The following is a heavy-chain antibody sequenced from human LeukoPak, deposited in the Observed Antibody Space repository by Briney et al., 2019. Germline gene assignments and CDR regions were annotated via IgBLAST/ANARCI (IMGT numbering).Heavy chain of an antibody. J-gene: IGHJ5*02. V-gene: IGHV4-39*07. CDR3: ARVGSGSS. Sequence: SETLSLTCTVSGDSISSSNSYWGWIRQPPGKGLEWIGSIYYSGNTYYNPSLKSRVTISVDTSKKQFSLKLTSVTAADTAVYYCARVGSGSSWGQGTLVTVSS. CDR1: GDSISSSNSY. CDR2: IYYSGNT. D-gene: IGHD3-10*01.